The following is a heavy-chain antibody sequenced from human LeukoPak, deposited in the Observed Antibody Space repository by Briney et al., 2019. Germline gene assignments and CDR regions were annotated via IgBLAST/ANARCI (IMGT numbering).Heavy chain of an antibody. J-gene: IGHJ2*01. CDR1: GYTFTVYY. Sequence: ASVRVSFKASGYTFTVYYIHWMRQAPGQGLEWMGWINPHSGGTNYAQSFQGRVTMTRDTPISTVYMELRTLRSDGTAVYFCARGLLTGRNWYFDLWGRGTLVTASS. D-gene: IGHD3-9*01. CDR2: INPHSGGT. V-gene: IGHV1-2*02. CDR3: ARGLLTGRNWYFDL.